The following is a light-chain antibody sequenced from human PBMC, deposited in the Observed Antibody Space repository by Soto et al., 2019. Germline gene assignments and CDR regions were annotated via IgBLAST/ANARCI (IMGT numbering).Light chain of an antibody. Sequence: QSVLTQSSSASASLGSSVKLTCTLSSGHSSYIIAWHQQQPGKAARYLMKLEGSGIYNKGSGVPDRFSGYSSGADRYLTISNLQFEDEADYYCETWDSNTLVFGGGTKLTV. CDR2: LEGSGIY. J-gene: IGLJ3*02. CDR1: SGHSSYI. CDR3: ETWDSNTLV. V-gene: IGLV4-60*02.